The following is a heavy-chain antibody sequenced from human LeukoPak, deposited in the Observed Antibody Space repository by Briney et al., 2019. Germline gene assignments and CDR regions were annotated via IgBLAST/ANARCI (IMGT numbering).Heavy chain of an antibody. V-gene: IGHV3-21*01. CDR3: ARLSGSYFGLDY. CDR2: ISSSSSYI. D-gene: IGHD1-26*01. CDR1: GFTFSSYS. Sequence: GGSLRLSCAASGFTFSSYSMNWVCQAPGKGLEWVSSISSSSSYIYYADSVKGRFTISRDNAKNSLYLQMNSLRAEDTAVYYCARLSGSYFGLDYWGQGTLVTVSS. J-gene: IGHJ4*02.